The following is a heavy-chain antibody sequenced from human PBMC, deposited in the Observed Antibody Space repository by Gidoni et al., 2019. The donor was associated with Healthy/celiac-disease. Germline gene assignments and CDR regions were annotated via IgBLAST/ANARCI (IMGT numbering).Heavy chain of an antibody. CDR3: ARDDCSGGSCYLYYYYGMDV. J-gene: IGHJ6*02. CDR2: ISSSSSYI. CDR1: GFTFSSYS. V-gene: IGHV3-21*01. Sequence: EVQLVESGGGLVKPGGSLSLSCASSGFTFSSYSMNWVRQAPGKGLEWVSSISSSSSYIYYADSVKGRFTISRDNAKNSLYLQMNSLRAEDTAVYYCARDDCSGGSCYLYYYYGMDVWGQGTTVTVSS. D-gene: IGHD2-15*01.